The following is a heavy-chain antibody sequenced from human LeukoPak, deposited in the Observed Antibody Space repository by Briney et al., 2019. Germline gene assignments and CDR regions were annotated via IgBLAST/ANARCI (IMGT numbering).Heavy chain of an antibody. V-gene: IGHV3-53*01. J-gene: IGHJ4*02. CDR3: ARARPAGGYE. CDR1: GFIFSEYS. D-gene: IGHD3-22*01. CDR2: IYSGGST. Sequence: GGSLRLSCVASGFIFSEYSMSWVRQAPGKGLEWVSVIYSGGSTYYADSVKGRFTISRDNSKNTLYLQMNSLRAEDTAVYYCARARPAGGYEWGQGTLVTVSS.